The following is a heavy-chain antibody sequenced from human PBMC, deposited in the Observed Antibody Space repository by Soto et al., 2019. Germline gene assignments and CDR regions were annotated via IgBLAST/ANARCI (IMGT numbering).Heavy chain of an antibody. CDR1: GGSISSSNW. V-gene: IGHV4-4*02. CDR2: IYHSGST. CDR3: AGGQQPSWADNWFDP. J-gene: IGHJ5*02. Sequence: QVQLQESGPGLVKPSGTLSLTCAVSGGSISSSNWWSWVRQPPGKGLEWIGEIYHSGSTNYNPSRKSGVTISVDETKNQCSLKLSSLTAADTAVYYCAGGQQPSWADNWFDPWGQGTLVTVSS. D-gene: IGHD2-2*01.